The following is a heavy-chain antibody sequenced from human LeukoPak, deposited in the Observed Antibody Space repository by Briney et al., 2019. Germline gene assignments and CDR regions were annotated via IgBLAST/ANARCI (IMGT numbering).Heavy chain of an antibody. CDR2: IYYSGST. V-gene: IGHV4-59*01. Sequence: PSETLSLTCTVSGGSISSYYWSWIRQPPGKGLEWIGYIYYSGSTNYNPSLKSRVTISVDTSKNQFSLKLSSVTAADTAVYYCAATTYYYGSGSPAFDYWGQGTLVTVSS. D-gene: IGHD3-10*01. J-gene: IGHJ4*02. CDR1: GGSISSYY. CDR3: AATTYYYGSGSPAFDY.